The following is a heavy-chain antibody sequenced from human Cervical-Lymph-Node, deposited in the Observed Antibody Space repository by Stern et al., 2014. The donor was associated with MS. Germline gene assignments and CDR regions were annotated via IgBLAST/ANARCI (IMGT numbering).Heavy chain of an antibody. CDR3: ARLPDAFDI. CDR2: ISPGESNA. CDR1: GYSFTKYW. Sequence: EVQLVESGAEVKKPGESLKISCQASGYSFTKYWIGWVRLMPGKGLEWMGIISPGESNASYNPSFHGLVTLSVDTPNNTPYMQWSSLKASDTAIYYCARLPDAFDIWGQGTMVTVSS. J-gene: IGHJ3*02. V-gene: IGHV5-51*04.